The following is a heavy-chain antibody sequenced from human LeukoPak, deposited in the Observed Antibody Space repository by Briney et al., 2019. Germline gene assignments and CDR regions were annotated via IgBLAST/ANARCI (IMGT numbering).Heavy chain of an antibody. CDR1: GCTFTNNW. J-gene: IGHJ5*01. CDR2: INPTGTWT. V-gene: IGHV1-46*01. CDR3: ARDNSVGDIAWWFDP. Sequence: ASVKVSCKASGCTFTNNWMHWVRQAPGQGLEWVGLINPTGTWTLYAQNFQGRITLTRDMSTTTDYMELSSLTSEDTAVYYCARDNSVGDIAWWFDPWGQGTLVTVSS. D-gene: IGHD2-15*01.